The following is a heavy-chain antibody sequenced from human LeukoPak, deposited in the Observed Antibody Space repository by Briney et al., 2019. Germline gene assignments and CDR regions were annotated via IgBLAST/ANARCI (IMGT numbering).Heavy chain of an antibody. CDR2: LNPNSGYT. CDR1: GYTFTDYY. CDR3: ARGRNIEKTTMSGESDY. Sequence: ASVRVSCEASGYTFTDYYMHWVRQAPGQGLEWIGWLNPNSGYTNYAQKFQGRVSMTRDSSISTAYMDLSDLRSDDTDVYSCARGRNIEKTTMSGESDYWGQGTLVTVSS. D-gene: IGHD5-24*01. V-gene: IGHV1-2*02. J-gene: IGHJ4*02.